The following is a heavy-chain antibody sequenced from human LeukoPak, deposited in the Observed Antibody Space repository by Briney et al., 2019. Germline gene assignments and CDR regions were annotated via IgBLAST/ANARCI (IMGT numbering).Heavy chain of an antibody. J-gene: IGHJ4*02. CDR3: ARDLDYYDSSGAD. V-gene: IGHV3-21*01. CDR2: ISSSSSYI. D-gene: IGHD3-22*01. CDR1: GFTFSSYS. Sequence: PGGSLRLSCAASGFTFSSYSMNWVRQAPGKGLEWVSSISSSSSYIYYADSVKGRFTISRDNAKNSLYLQMNSLRAEDTAVYYCARDLDYYDSSGADWGQGTLVTVSS.